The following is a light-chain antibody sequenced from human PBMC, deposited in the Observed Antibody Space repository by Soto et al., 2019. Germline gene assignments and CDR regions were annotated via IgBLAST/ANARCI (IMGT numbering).Light chain of an antibody. J-gene: IGKJ1*01. CDR2: GAS. CDR1: PSVSSN. V-gene: IGKV3-15*01. CDR3: QQYNNWPPRWT. Sequence: ITQSPASLSVSPGERATLSCRASPSVSSNLAWYQHKPGQAPRLLIYGASARATGIPARFSGSGSGTEFTLTISSLQSEDFAVYFCQQYNNWPPRWTFGQGTKVDIK.